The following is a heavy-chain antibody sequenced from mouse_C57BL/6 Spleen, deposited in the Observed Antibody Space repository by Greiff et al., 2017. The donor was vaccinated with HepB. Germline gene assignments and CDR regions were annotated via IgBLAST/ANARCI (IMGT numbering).Heavy chain of an antibody. CDR2: INPSNGGT. Sequence: QVQLQQPGTELVKPGASVKLSCKASGYTFTSYWMHWVKQRPGQGLEWIGNINPSNGGTNYNEKFKSKATLTVDKSSSTAYMQLSRLTSEDSAVYFCARLGGLMLWFAYWGQGTLVTVSA. D-gene: IGHD3-2*02. J-gene: IGHJ3*01. CDR1: GYTFTSYW. V-gene: IGHV1-53*01. CDR3: ARLGGLMLWFAY.